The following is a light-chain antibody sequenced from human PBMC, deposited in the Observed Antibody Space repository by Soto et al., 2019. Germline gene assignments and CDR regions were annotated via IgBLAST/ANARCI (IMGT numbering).Light chain of an antibody. CDR1: VLAKKY. J-gene: IGLJ2*01. Sequence: SYELTQPSSVSVSPGQTARITCSGDVLAKKYARWFQQKPGQAPVLVIYXXXXXXXXXXXXXSVSSSGTTVTLTISVAQVXXXXXXXCYSAADNYVVFGGGTKLTVL. CDR3: YSAADNYVV. CDR2: XXX. V-gene: IGLV3-27*01.